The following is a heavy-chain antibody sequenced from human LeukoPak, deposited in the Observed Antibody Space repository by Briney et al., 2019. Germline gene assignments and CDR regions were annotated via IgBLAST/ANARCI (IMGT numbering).Heavy chain of an antibody. V-gene: IGHV3-21*01. CDR3: AREHLLIYYYYYMDV. CDR2: ISSSSNNI. CDR1: GFTFSSYS. J-gene: IGHJ6*03. D-gene: IGHD2-8*01. Sequence: GGSLRLSCAASGFTFSSYSMNWVRQAPGKGLEWVSSISSSSNNIYYADSVKGRFTISRDNAKNSLYLQMNSLRAEDTAVYYCAREHLLIYYYYYMDVWGKGTTVTVSS.